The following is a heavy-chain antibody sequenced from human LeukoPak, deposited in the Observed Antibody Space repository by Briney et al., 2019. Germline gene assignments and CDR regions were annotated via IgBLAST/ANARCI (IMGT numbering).Heavy chain of an antibody. CDR1: GFTFSSYG. CDR3: AKDARGGVIGSGL. J-gene: IGHJ4*02. D-gene: IGHD3-16*01. CDR2: ISGSGGST. Sequence: GGTLRLSCAASGFTFSSYGMSWVRQAPGKGLEWVSAISGSGGSTYYADSVKGRFTISRDNSKNTLYLQMNSLRAEDTAVYYCAKDARGGVIGSGLGGQGTLVTVSS. V-gene: IGHV3-23*01.